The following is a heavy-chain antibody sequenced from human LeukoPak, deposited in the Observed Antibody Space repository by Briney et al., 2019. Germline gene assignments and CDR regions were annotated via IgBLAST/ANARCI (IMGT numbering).Heavy chain of an antibody. CDR2: ISSSSSYI. CDR1: GFTFSSYS. J-gene: IGHJ5*02. D-gene: IGHD2-21*02. Sequence: GGSLRLSCAASGFTFSSYSMNWVRQAPGKGLEWVSSISSSSSYIYYADSVKGRFTISRDNAKNSLYLQMNSLRAEDTAVYYCARDWIVVVTPGWFDPWGQGTLVTVSS. CDR3: ARDWIVVVTPGWFDP. V-gene: IGHV3-21*01.